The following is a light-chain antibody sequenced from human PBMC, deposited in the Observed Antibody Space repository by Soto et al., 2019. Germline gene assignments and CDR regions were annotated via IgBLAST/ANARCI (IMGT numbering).Light chain of an antibody. J-gene: IGKJ4*01. CDR1: QGISSY. V-gene: IGKV1-8*01. CDR3: LQDYNYPLT. Sequence: AILMTQSQSSFSASTGDRVTITCRASQGISSYLAWYQQKPGKAPKLLIYAASNLQSGVPSRFSGSGSGTDLTLTISGLQPEDCATYYCLQDYNYPLTFGGGTKVAIK. CDR2: AAS.